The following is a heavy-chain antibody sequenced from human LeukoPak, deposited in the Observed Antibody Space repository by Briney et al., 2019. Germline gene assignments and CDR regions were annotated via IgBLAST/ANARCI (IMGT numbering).Heavy chain of an antibody. CDR1: GFTVSSNY. Sequence: GGSLRLSCAASGFTVSSNYMSWVRQAPGKGLEWVSIIYGADSTYYADSVKGRFTISRDNSKNTLYLQMNSLRAEDTAVYYCARSGFGVLYYFGMDVWGQGTTVTVFS. V-gene: IGHV3-66*01. D-gene: IGHD3-10*01. CDR2: IYGADST. CDR3: ARSGFGVLYYFGMDV. J-gene: IGHJ6*02.